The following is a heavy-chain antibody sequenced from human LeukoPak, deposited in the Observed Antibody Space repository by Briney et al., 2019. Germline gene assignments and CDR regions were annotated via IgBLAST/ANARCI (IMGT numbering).Heavy chain of an antibody. CDR1: GFTFSDYY. D-gene: IGHD6-13*01. CDR3: ARAESSSWYGAASCFDY. CDR2: ISSSGSTI. V-gene: IGHV3-11*01. J-gene: IGHJ4*02. Sequence: PGGSLRLSCAASGFTFSDYYMSWIRQAPGKGLEWVSYISSSGSTIYYADSVKGRFTISRDNAKNSLYLQMNSLRAEDTAVYHCARAESSSWYGAASCFDYWGQGTLVTVSS.